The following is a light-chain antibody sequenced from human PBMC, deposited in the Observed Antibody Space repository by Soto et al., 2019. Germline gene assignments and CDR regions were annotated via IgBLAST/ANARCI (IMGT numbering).Light chain of an antibody. CDR3: AAWDDSLNAL. CDR2: SNN. J-gene: IGLJ2*01. Sequence: QSVLTQPPSASGTPGQRVTISCSGSSSNIGSNTANWYQQLPGTAPKLLIYSNNQRPSGVPDRFSGSKSGTSASLAISGLQSEDEADYYCAAWDDSLNALFGGGTKLTVL. CDR1: SSNIGSNT. V-gene: IGLV1-44*01.